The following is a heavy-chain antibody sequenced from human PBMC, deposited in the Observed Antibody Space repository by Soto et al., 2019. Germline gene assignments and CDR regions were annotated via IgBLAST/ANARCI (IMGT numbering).Heavy chain of an antibody. V-gene: IGHV4-4*02. Sequence: SETLSLTCAVSGGSLSSSNWWSWVRQPPGKGLEWIGEINHSGSTNYNPSLKSRVTISVDTSKNQFSLKLSSVTAADTAVYYCARVLQGGSSTRCYLDYWGQGTLVTVSS. CDR3: ARVLQGGSSTRCYLDY. J-gene: IGHJ4*02. CDR2: INHSGST. CDR1: GGSLSSSNW. D-gene: IGHD2-2*01.